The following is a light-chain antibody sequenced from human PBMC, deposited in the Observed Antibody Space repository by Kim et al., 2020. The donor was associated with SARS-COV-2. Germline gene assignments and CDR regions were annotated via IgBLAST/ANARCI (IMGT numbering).Light chain of an antibody. J-gene: IGKJ2*01. CDR3: QHYDDYPYT. Sequence: YACGGDRVTITGRASQSISRWLAWYQQRPGKATKVLIFDASTLEPGVPSRFSGSGSGTEFSLTISSLQPDDFATYYCQHYDDYPYTCGQGTKLEI. CDR2: DAS. V-gene: IGKV1-5*01. CDR1: QSISRW.